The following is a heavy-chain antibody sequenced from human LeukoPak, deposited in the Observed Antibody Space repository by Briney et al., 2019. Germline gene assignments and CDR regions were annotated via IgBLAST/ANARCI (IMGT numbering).Heavy chain of an antibody. J-gene: IGHJ4*02. CDR2: IIPIFGTA. D-gene: IGHD3-22*01. V-gene: IGHV1-69*13. CDR3: ARDRGYDSSGYYYILWFDY. CDR1: GGTFSSYA. Sequence: SVKVSCKVSGGTFSSYAISWVRQAPGQGLEWMGGIIPIFGTANYAQKFQGRVTITADESTSTAYMELSSLRSEDTAVYYCARDRGYDSSGYYYILWFDYWGQGTLVTVSS.